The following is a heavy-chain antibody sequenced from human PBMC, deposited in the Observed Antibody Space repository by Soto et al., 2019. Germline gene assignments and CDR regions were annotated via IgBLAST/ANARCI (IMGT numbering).Heavy chain of an antibody. D-gene: IGHD3-10*01. CDR1: GFTFSNAW. V-gene: IGHV3-15*01. Sequence: NPGGSLRLSCAASGFTFSNAWMSWVRQAPGKGLEWVGRIKSKTDGGTTDYAAPVKGRFTISRDDSKNTLYLQMNSLKTEDTAVYYCTTDVITMVRGVIDDYYGMDVWGQGTTVTVSS. CDR3: TTDVITMVRGVIDDYYGMDV. J-gene: IGHJ6*02. CDR2: IKSKTDGGTT.